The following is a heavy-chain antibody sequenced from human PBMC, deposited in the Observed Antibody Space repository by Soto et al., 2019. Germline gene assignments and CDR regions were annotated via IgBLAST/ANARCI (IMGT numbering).Heavy chain of an antibody. CDR1: GYTLTELS. Sequence: ASVKVSCKVSGYTLTELSMHWVRQAPGKGLEWMGGFDPEDGETIYAQKFQGRVTMTEDTSTDTAYMELSSLRSEDTAVYYCATGIWSRSSLEYSSSSGPKPFDYWGQGTLVTVSS. CDR3: ATGIWSRSSLEYSSSSGPKPFDY. D-gene: IGHD6-6*01. J-gene: IGHJ4*02. V-gene: IGHV1-24*01. CDR2: FDPEDGET.